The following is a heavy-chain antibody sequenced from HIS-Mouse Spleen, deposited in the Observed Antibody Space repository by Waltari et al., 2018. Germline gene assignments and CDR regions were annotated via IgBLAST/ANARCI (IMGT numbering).Heavy chain of an antibody. J-gene: IGHJ3*02. Sequence: QVQLQQWGAGLLKPSETLSLTCAVYGGSFSGYYWSWIRQPPGKGLEWIGEINHGGRTNYNPSLKSRVTISVDTAKNQFSLKLSSVTAADTAVYYCARDVIAVAGTNDAFDIWGQGTMVTVSS. CDR3: ARDVIAVAGTNDAFDI. CDR1: GGSFSGYY. V-gene: IGHV4-34*01. CDR2: INHGGRT. D-gene: IGHD6-19*01.